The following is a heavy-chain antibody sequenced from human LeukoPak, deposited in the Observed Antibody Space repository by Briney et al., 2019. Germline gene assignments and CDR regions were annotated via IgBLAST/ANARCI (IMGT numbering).Heavy chain of an antibody. CDR2: ISGSSGST. V-gene: IGHV3-23*01. J-gene: IGHJ6*04. Sequence: GGSLRLSCAASGFTFSSYAMSWVRQAPGKGLEWVSAISGSSGSTYYADSVKGRFTISRDDAKNSLYLQMNSLRAEDTAVYYCARVVPAAIEDVWGKGTTVTVSS. CDR1: GFTFSSYA. CDR3: ARVVPAAIEDV. D-gene: IGHD2-2*02.